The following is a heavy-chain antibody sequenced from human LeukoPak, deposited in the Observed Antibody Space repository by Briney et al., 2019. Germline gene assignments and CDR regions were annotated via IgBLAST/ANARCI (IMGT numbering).Heavy chain of an antibody. V-gene: IGHV4-34*01. Sequence: SETLSLTCAVYGGSFSGYYWSWIRQPPGKGLEWIGEINHSGSTNYNPSLKSRVTISVDTSKNQFSLKLSSVTAADTAVYYCARTFRVSYGLDPWGQGTLVTVSS. D-gene: IGHD3-10*01. J-gene: IGHJ5*02. CDR2: INHSGST. CDR3: ARTFRVSYGLDP. CDR1: GGSFSGYY.